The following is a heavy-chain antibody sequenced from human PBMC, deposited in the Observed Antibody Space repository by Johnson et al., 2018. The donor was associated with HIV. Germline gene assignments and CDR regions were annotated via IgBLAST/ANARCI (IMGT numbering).Heavy chain of an antibody. CDR2: INWNGGST. J-gene: IGHJ3*02. CDR1: GFTFDDYG. V-gene: IGHV3-20*04. D-gene: IGHD3-3*01. CDR3: AAYYDFWSGSYTSGFDI. Sequence: VQLVESGGGVVRPGGSLRLSCAASGFTFDDYGVSWVRQAPGKGLEWVSGINWNGGSTGYADSVKGRFTISRDNAKNTVFLQMNSLRPEDTAMYYCAAYYDFWSGSYTSGFDIWGQGTMVTVSS.